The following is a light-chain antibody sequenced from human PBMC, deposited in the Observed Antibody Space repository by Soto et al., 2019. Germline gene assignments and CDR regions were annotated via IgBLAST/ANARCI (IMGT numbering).Light chain of an antibody. V-gene: IGLV2-14*01. Sequence: QSVLTQPASVSGSPGQSITISCTGTSSDVGGYNYVSWYQQHPGKAPKFMIYDVSNRPSGVSNRFSGSKSGNTASLTISGLQAEDEADYYCCSCKTSNTRQIVFGTGTKVTVL. CDR1: SSDVGGYNY. J-gene: IGLJ1*01. CDR2: DVS. CDR3: CSCKTSNTRQIV.